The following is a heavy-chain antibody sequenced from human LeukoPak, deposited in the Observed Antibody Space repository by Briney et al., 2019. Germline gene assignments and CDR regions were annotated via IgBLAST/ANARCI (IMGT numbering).Heavy chain of an antibody. Sequence: GGSLRLSCAVSGFSFSSYWMTWVRQAPGKGLEWVANIKQDGSDKYYADSVKGRFTISRDNAKYSLYLQMNSLRAEDTALYYCARVHGNDALDYWGQGTLVTVSS. CDR1: GFSFSSYW. V-gene: IGHV3-7*03. CDR3: ARVHGNDALDY. CDR2: IKQDGSDK. J-gene: IGHJ4*02. D-gene: IGHD1-1*01.